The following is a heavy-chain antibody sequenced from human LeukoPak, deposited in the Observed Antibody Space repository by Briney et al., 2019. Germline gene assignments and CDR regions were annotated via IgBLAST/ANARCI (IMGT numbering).Heavy chain of an antibody. J-gene: IGHJ4*02. CDR3: ARDLRARGVIIIGY. V-gene: IGHV4-39*02. CDR2: IYYSGST. Sequence: SETLSLTCTVSGGSISSSSYYWGWIRQPPGKGLEWIGSIYYSGSTYYNPSLKSRVTISVDTSKNQFSLKLSSVTAADTAVYYCARDLRARGVIIIGYWGQGTLVTVSS. D-gene: IGHD3-10*01. CDR1: GGSISSSSYY.